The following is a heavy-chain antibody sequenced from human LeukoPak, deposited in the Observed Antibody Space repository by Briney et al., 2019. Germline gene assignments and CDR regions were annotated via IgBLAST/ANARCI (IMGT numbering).Heavy chain of an antibody. CDR3: AKGDGEAMIVVVTPFDY. Sequence: GGSLRLSCAASGFTLNNYAMNWVRQAPGKGLEWVSAISGSGGSTYYADSVKGRFTISRDNSKNTLYLQMNSLRAEDTAVYYCAKGDGEAMIVVVTPFDYRGQGTLVTVSS. CDR2: ISGSGGST. J-gene: IGHJ4*02. V-gene: IGHV3-23*01. D-gene: IGHD3-22*01. CDR1: GFTLNNYA.